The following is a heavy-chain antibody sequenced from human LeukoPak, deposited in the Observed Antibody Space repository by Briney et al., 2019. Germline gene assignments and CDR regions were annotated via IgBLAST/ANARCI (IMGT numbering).Heavy chain of an antibody. CDR1: GGPISSSSYY. D-gene: IGHD3-22*01. J-gene: IGHJ6*02. CDR2: IYYSGST. Sequence: SETLSLTCTVSGGPISSSSYYWGWIRQPPGKGLEWIGSIYYSGSTYYNPSLKSRVTISVDTFKNQFSLKLSSVTAADTAVYYCASLIVDYYYGMDVWGQGTTVTVSS. V-gene: IGHV4-39*01. CDR3: ASLIVDYYYGMDV.